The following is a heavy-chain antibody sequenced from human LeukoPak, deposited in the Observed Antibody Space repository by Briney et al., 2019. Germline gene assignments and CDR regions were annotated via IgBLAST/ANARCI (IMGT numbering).Heavy chain of an antibody. CDR2: ISWNSGSI. CDR1: GFTFDDYA. J-gene: IGHJ4*02. Sequence: SLSLSCEASGFTFDDYAMPWFRQAPGKGLEWVSGISWNSGSIAYADSVKGRFTISRDNAKNSLYLQMNSLRGEDTALYYCAKDMDDILTGHFDDWGQGTLVTVTS. D-gene: IGHD3-9*01. CDR3: AKDMDDILTGHFDD. V-gene: IGHV3-9*01.